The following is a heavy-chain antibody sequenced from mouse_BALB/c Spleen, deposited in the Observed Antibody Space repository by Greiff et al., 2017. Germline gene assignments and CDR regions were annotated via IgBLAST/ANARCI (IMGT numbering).Heavy chain of an antibody. CDR2: IDPENGNT. Sequence: VQLKQSGAELVRPGALVKLSCKASGFNIKDYYMHWVKQRPEQGLEWIGWIDPENGNTIYDPKFQGKASITADTSSNTAYLQLSSLTSEDTAVYYCASYDGDAMDYWGQGTSVTVSS. J-gene: IGHJ4*01. D-gene: IGHD2-3*01. CDR1: GFNIKDYY. V-gene: IGHV14-1*02. CDR3: ASYDGDAMDY.